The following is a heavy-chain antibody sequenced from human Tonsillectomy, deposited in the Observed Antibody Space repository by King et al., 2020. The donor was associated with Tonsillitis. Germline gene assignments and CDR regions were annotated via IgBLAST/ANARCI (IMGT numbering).Heavy chain of an antibody. CDR1: GFTFSSYG. J-gene: IGHJ4*02. V-gene: IGHV3-33*08. CDR2: IWYDGSNK. CDR3: ARETALAAAGSFDY. D-gene: IGHD6-13*01. Sequence: GGGVVQPGRSLRLSCAASGFTFSSYGMHWVRQAPGKGLEWLAVIWYDGSNKYYADSVKGRFTISRDNSKNTLYLQMNSLRAEDTAVYYCARETALAAAGSFDYWGQGTLVTVSS.